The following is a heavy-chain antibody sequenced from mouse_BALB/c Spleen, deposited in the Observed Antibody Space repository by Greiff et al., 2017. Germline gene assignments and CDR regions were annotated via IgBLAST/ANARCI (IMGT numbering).Heavy chain of an antibody. D-gene: IGHD2-4*01. CDR1: GFTFSSYA. CDR2: ISSGGST. CDR3: ARAYYDYDGDYYAMDY. V-gene: IGHV5-6-5*01. Sequence: DVMLVESGGGLVKPGGSLKLSCAASGFTFSSYAMSWVRQTPEKRLEWVASISSGGSTYYPDSVKGRFTISRDNARNILYLQMSSLRSEDTAMYYCARAYYDYDGDYYAMDYWGQGTSVTVSS. J-gene: IGHJ4*01.